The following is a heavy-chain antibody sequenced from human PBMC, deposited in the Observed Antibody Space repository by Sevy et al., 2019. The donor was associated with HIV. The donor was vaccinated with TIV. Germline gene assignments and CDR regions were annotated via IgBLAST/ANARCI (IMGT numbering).Heavy chain of an antibody. CDR1: GGSISSYY. V-gene: IGHV4-4*07. CDR2: IYTSGST. J-gene: IGHJ6*02. Sequence: SETLSLTCTVSGGSISSYYWSWIRQPAGKGLEWIGRIYTSGSTNYNPSLKSRVTMSVDTSKNQFSLKLSSVTAADTAVYYCARDPDYGGTSYYYYGMDVWGQGTTVTVSS. D-gene: IGHD4-17*01. CDR3: ARDPDYGGTSYYYYGMDV.